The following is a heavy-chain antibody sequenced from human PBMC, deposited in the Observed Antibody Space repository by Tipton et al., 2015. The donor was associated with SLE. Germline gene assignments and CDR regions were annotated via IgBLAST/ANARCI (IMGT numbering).Heavy chain of an antibody. Sequence: TLSLTYTVSGGSITSSSYFWGWIRQSPGKGLEWIGNINTGGGTYRNPSLMSRVTISVDTSKTQFSLIVTSVTAADTAVYYCVRGPWAYYYYMDVWSKGTKVTVSS. D-gene: IGHD7-27*01. CDR1: GGSITSSSYF. CDR2: INTGGGT. CDR3: VRGPWAYYYYMDV. J-gene: IGHJ6*03. V-gene: IGHV4-39*07.